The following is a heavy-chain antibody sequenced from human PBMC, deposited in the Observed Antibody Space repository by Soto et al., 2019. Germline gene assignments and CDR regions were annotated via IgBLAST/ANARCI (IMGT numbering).Heavy chain of an antibody. V-gene: IGHV1-18*04. J-gene: IGHJ3*02. CDR1: GYSFASYG. Sequence: QAQLVQSGAEVKKPGASVKVSCKASGYSFASYGISWVRQAPGQGLEWMGWISAYNGNTNYVQKLQGRVTMTTDTSTSTACMELRSLRSDDTAVYYCARRAWENSDAFDIWGQGTMVTVSS. CDR3: ARRAWENSDAFDI. CDR2: ISAYNGNT. D-gene: IGHD1-26*01.